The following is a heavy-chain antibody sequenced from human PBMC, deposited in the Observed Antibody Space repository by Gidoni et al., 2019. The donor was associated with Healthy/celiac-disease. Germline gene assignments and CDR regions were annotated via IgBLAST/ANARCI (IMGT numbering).Heavy chain of an antibody. CDR3: ARDVASWFSPAEYFQH. CDR2: ISYDGSNK. Sequence: QVQLVESGGGVVQPGRSLRLSCAASGFTFSRYAMPWVRQAPGTGLEWVAVISYDGSNKYYADSVKGRFTISRDNSKNTLYLQMNSLRAEDTAVYYCARDVASWFSPAEYFQHWGQGTLVTVSS. CDR1: GFTFSRYA. V-gene: IGHV3-30-3*01. D-gene: IGHD6-13*01. J-gene: IGHJ1*01.